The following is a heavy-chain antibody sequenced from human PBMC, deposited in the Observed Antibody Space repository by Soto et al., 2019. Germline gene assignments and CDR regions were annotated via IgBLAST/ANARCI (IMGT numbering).Heavy chain of an antibody. CDR2: INAGNGNT. CDR3: ARAVAVPADFDY. V-gene: IGHV1-3*01. Sequence: ASVKVSCKASGYTFTGYAMHWVRQAPGQGLEWMGWINAGNGNTKYSQKFQGRVTITRDTSASTAYMELSSLRSEDSAVYYCARAVAVPADFDYWGQGTLVTVS. CDR1: GYTFTGYA. J-gene: IGHJ4*02. D-gene: IGHD6-19*01.